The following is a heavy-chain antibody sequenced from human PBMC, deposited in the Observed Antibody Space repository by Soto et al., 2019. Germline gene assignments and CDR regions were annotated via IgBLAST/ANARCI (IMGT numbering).Heavy chain of an antibody. CDR1: GFTFSSYG. CDR2: ISSDGSNK. J-gene: IGHJ4*02. Sequence: QVQLVESGGGVVQPGRSLRLSCAASGFTFSSYGMHWVRQAPGKGLEWVAVISSDGSNKYYADSVKGRFTTSRDNSKNPLYLQMNSLRAEDTAVYYCVGGYYFGDYWGQGTLVTVSS. CDR3: VGGYYFGDY. V-gene: IGHV3-30*03. D-gene: IGHD3-22*01.